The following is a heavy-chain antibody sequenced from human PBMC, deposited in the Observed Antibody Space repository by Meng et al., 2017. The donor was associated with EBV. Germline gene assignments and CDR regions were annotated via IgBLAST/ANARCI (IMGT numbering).Heavy chain of an antibody. V-gene: IGHV1-2*06. J-gene: IGHJ4*02. CDR2: INPNSGGT. Sequence: RGQVGAEGKKPGASVKVSCKASGYTFTGYYMHWVRQAPGQGLEWMGRINPNSGGTNYAQKFQGRVTMTRDTSISTAYMELSRLRSDDTAVYYCARVGIAVAGTGDYWGQGTLVTVSS. CDR3: ARVGIAVAGTGDY. D-gene: IGHD6-19*01. CDR1: GYTFTGYY.